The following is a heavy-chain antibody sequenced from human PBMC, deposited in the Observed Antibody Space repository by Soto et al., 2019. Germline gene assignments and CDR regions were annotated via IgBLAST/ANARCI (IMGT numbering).Heavy chain of an antibody. V-gene: IGHV1-8*01. D-gene: IGHD3-10*01. CDR2: INPNSGNI. CDR3: ARGRASGSYYLLDY. CDR1: GDTFTTYD. Sequence: ASVKVSCKASGDTFTTYDINWVLQATGHGLEGMGWINPNSGNIDYAQRFQGRVTMTRDTAIRTAYMEVSSLRSDDTAVYYCARGRASGSYYLLDYWGQGTLVTVSS. J-gene: IGHJ4*02.